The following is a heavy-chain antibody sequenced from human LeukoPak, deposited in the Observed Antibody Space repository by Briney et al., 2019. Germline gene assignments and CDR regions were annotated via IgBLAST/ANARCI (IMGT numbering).Heavy chain of an antibody. CDR1: GFTVSSNY. D-gene: IGHD3-3*01. CDR3: ARVGRDRIFFGVVIKPYYYMDV. Sequence: GGSLRLSCAASGFTVSSNYMNWVRQAPGKGLEWVSVIYSDGSTYYADSVKGRFTISRDNAKNPLYLQMNSLRAEDTAVYYCARVGRDRIFFGVVIKPYYYMDVWGKGTTVTVSS. J-gene: IGHJ6*03. V-gene: IGHV3-66*01. CDR2: IYSDGST.